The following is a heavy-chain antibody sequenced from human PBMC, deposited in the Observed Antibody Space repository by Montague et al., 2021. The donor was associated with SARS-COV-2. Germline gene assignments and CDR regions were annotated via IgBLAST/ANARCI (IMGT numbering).Heavy chain of an antibody. J-gene: IGHJ6*02. V-gene: IGHV4-39*07. CDR1: GGSISSSSYY. CDR3: ARVGRQQLVRLSGMDV. CDR2: IYYSGST. Sequence: SETLSLTCTVSGGSISSSSYYWGWIRQPPGKGLEWIGSIYYSGSTYYXPSLKSRVTISVDTSKNQFSLKLSSVTAADTAVYYCARVGRQQLVRLSGMDVWGQGTTVPFSS. D-gene: IGHD6-13*01.